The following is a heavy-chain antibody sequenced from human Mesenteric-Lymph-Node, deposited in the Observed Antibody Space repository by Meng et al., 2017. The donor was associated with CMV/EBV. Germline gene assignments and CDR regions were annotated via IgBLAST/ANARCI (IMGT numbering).Heavy chain of an antibody. V-gene: IGHV3-30*04. CDR1: GFTFSSYA. J-gene: IGHJ4*02. CDR2: ISYDGSNK. CDR3: ARDGLMYYDFWSGYWPDY. Sequence: GGSLRLSCAASGFTFSSYAMHWVRQAPGKGLEWVAVISYDGSNKYYADSVKGRFTISRDNSKNTLYLQMNSLRAEDTAVYYCARDGLMYYDFWSGYWPDYWGQGTLVTVSS. D-gene: IGHD3-3*01.